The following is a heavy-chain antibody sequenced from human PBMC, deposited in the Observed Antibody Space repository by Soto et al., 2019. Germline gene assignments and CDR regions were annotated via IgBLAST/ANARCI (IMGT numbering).Heavy chain of an antibody. V-gene: IGHV1-69*06. CDR1: GGTLSSFINYP. J-gene: IGHJ4*03. CDR2: IVPNVGTV. D-gene: IGHD3-3*01. CDR3: ARRDTSGFLRYFDN. Sequence: ASVKVSCKASGGTLSSFINYPINWVRQAPGQGLEWMGGIVPNVGTVNYAQKFQGRVTVTADKSTGTAYMELSSLRSEDTALYYCARRDTSGFLRYFDNWGQGTLVTVSS.